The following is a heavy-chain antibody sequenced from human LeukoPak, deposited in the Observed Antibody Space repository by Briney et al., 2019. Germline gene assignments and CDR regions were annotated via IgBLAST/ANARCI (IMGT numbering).Heavy chain of an antibody. D-gene: IGHD5-18*01. CDR2: IYYSGTT. CDR1: GDSISSYY. J-gene: IGHJ4*02. V-gene: IGHV4-59*08. Sequence: SETLSLTCTVSGDSISSYYWSWIRQPPGKGLEWIGHIYYSGTTNYNPSLKSRVSVSVDTSENQFSLRLTSVTAADTAVYYCARHSDTAVVTFDYWGQGTPVTVSS. CDR3: ARHSDTAVVTFDY.